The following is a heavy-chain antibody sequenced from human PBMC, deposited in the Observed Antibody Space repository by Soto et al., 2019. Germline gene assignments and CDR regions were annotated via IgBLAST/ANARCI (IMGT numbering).Heavy chain of an antibody. V-gene: IGHV3-30-3*01. D-gene: IGHD3-16*01. CDR3: ARDWGPGWARGTGGWFDP. Sequence: QVQLVESGGGVVQPGRSLRLSCAASGFTFSSYAMHWVRQAPGKGLEWVAVISYDGSNKYYADSVMGRFTISRDNSKNTLYLQMNSLRAEDTAVYYCARDWGPGWARGTGGWFDPWGQGTLVTVSS. CDR2: ISYDGSNK. J-gene: IGHJ5*02. CDR1: GFTFSSYA.